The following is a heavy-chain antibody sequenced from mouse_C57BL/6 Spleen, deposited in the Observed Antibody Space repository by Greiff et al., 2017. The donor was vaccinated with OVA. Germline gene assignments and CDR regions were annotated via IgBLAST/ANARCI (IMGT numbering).Heavy chain of an antibody. CDR2: ISDGGSYT. CDR1: GFTFSSYA. J-gene: IGHJ1*03. CDR3: ARDPGMITTDWYFDV. D-gene: IGHD2-4*01. V-gene: IGHV5-4*01. Sequence: EVKVEESGGGLVKPGGSLKLSCAASGFTFSSYAMSWVRQTPEKRLEWVATISDGGSYTYYPDNVKGRFTISRDNAKNNLYLQMSHLKSEDTAMYYWARDPGMITTDWYFDVWGTGTTVTVSS.